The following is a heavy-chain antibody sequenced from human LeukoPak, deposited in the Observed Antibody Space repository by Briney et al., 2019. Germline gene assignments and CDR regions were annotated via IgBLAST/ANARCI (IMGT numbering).Heavy chain of an antibody. CDR2: MNPNSGNT. V-gene: IGHV1-8*02. D-gene: IGHD3-16*02. Sequence: ASVKVSCKASGYTFTGYYMHWVRQATGQGLEWMGWMNPNSGNTGYAQKFRGRVTITRDTSINTAYMELSSLRSEDTAVYYCARSGPSYDYVWGSYRHGYYFDYWGQGTLVTVSS. CDR3: ARSGPSYDYVWGSYRHGYYFDY. CDR1: GYTFTGYY. J-gene: IGHJ4*02.